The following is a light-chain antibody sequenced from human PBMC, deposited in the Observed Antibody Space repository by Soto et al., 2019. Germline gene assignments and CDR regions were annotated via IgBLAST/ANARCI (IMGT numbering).Light chain of an antibody. CDR1: PGLTTNY. J-gene: IGKJ4*01. CDR2: AAS. Sequence: EIVLTQSPGTLSLSPGERATLSCRASPGLTTNYLAWYQQKPGQAPRLLIYAASTRAPDIPDRFSGSGSGTDFTLTISSLEPEDFAVFFCQQYDTSPTFGGGTKVEIK. CDR3: QQYDTSPT. V-gene: IGKV3-20*01.